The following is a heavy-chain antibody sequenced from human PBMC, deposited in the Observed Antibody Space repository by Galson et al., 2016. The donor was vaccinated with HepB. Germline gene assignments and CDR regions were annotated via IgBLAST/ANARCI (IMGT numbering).Heavy chain of an antibody. CDR1: GFTFRDYG. V-gene: IGHV3-48*02. Sequence: SLRLSCATSGFTFRDYGMNWVRQAPGKGLEWISYISTIGTSIFYADSVKGRFTISRDNAKNSLYLQMNSLRDEDTAGYYCAREAGRTYRAEYFQDWGQGTLVAVSS. CDR3: AREAGRTYRAEYFQD. J-gene: IGHJ1*01. CDR2: ISTIGTSI. D-gene: IGHD3-10*01.